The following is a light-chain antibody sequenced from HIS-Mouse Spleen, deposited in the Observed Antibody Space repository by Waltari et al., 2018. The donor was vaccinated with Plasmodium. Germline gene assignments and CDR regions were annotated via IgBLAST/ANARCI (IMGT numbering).Light chain of an antibody. J-gene: IGKJ5*01. CDR1: QGISSA. Sequence: AIQLTQSPSSLSASVGDRVTITCRASQGISSALAWYQQKPGKDPKLRDYDASSLESGVPTRFRGSGSGTDFTLTISSLQPEDFATYDCQQFNSYPQGTFGQGTRLEIK. V-gene: IGKV1-13*02. CDR3: QQFNSYPQGT. CDR2: DAS.